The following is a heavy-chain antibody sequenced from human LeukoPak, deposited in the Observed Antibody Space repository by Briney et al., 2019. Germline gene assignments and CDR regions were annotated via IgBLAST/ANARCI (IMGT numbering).Heavy chain of an antibody. J-gene: IGHJ4*02. CDR2: IYNGGGT. Sequence: SETLSLTCTVSGDSISSYYWSWIRQPPGKGLEWIGYIYNGGGTKYNPSLTGRVTISVDTSKGHFFLRLTSVTAADAAVYYCASQVAGSSSQNWGQGTLVTVSS. CDR1: GDSISSYY. CDR3: ASQVAGSSSQN. V-gene: IGHV4-59*01. D-gene: IGHD6-6*01.